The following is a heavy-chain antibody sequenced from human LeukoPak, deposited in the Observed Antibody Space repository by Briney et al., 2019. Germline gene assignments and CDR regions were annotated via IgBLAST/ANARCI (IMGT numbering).Heavy chain of an antibody. J-gene: IGHJ5*02. Sequence: GGSLRLSCAVSGITFSNFWMSWVRQAPGKGLEWVAFIQYDGTDKYYGDSVKGRFTISRDNSKNTLNLQMNSLRAEDTAVYYCARGYTTFGLINPDWFDAWGQGTLVTVSS. V-gene: IGHV3-30*02. D-gene: IGHD3/OR15-3a*01. CDR3: ARGYTTFGLINPDWFDA. CDR1: GITFSNFW. CDR2: IQYDGTDK.